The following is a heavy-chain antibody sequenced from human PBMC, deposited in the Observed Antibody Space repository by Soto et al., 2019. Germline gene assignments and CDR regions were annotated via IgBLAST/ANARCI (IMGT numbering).Heavy chain of an antibody. J-gene: IGHJ5*02. CDR3: APSMVRGVTNWFDP. Sequence: GASVKVSCKVSGYTLTELSMHWVRQAPGKGLEWMGGFDPEDGETIYAQKFQGRVTITEDTSTDTAYMEHSSLRSEDTAVYYCAPSMVRGVTNWFDPWG. D-gene: IGHD3-10*01. CDR2: FDPEDGET. V-gene: IGHV1-24*01. CDR1: GYTLTELS.